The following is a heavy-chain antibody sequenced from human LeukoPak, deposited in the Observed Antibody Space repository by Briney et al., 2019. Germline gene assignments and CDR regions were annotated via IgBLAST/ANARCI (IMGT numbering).Heavy chain of an antibody. CDR2: ISTTGDRT. J-gene: IGHJ6*02. CDR3: AKILERELQYYYYGMDV. Sequence: GGSLRLSCAASGFTFNSYAMIWVRQAPGKGLESISSISTTGDRTYYADSVKGRFAISRDNSKNTLYPQMNSLRAEDTAVYYCAKILERELQYYYYGMDVWGQGTSVTVSS. D-gene: IGHD5-24*01. CDR1: GFTFNSYA. V-gene: IGHV3-23*01.